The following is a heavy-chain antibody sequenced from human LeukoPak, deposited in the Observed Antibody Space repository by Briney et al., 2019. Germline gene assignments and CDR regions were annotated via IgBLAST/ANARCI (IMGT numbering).Heavy chain of an antibody. V-gene: IGHV5-51*01. J-gene: IGHJ1*01. CDR3: TTQGGRQLPPPNFHY. Sequence: GASLQISCKASGLNFANSWIGWVRPLPGKGLGWMGIIYPSDSDTRYNPSFQGQVTISVDKSISTAYLQWSSLEASDTAIYYCTTQGGRQLPPPNFHYWGQGTLVTVSS. D-gene: IGHD5-24*01. CDR2: IYPSDSDT. CDR1: GLNFANSW.